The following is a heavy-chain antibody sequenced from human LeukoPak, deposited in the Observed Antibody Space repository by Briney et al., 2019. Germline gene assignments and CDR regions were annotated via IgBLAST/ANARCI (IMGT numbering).Heavy chain of an antibody. CDR3: AKPYYYDSSGYYLGYFDY. V-gene: IGHV3-23*01. D-gene: IGHD3-22*01. CDR1: GFTFNSFA. CDR2: LSGSGGTT. Sequence: GGSLRLSCAASGFTFNSFAMSWVRQAPGKGLEWVSSLSGSGGTTYYADSVKGRFTISRDNSKNTLYLQMNSLRAEDTAVYYCAKPYYYDSSGYYLGYFDYWGQGTLVTVSS. J-gene: IGHJ4*02.